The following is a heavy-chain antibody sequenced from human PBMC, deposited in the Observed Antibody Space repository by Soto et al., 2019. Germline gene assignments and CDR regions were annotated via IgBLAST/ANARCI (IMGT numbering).Heavy chain of an antibody. Sequence: PSETLSLTCAVYGGPISSNKWWSWVRQPPGKGLEWIGEIYHSGSTNYNPSLKSRVTISLDKSKNQFSLKLTSVTAADSAVYYCARDDHIVVVPTSLGPMDVWGQGTTVTVSS. J-gene: IGHJ6*02. CDR1: GGPISSNKW. V-gene: IGHV4-4*02. CDR2: IYHSGST. CDR3: ARDDHIVVVPTSLGPMDV. D-gene: IGHD2-2*01.